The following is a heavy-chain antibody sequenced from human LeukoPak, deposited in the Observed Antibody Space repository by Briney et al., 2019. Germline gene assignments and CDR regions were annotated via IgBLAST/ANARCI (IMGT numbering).Heavy chain of an antibody. CDR3: AKDPGAHYYGSGSYRRGSYFDY. J-gene: IGHJ4*02. CDR1: GFTFSNFG. CDR2: IRFDGTSE. Sequence: HPGGSLRLSCAASGFTFSNFGMHWVRQTPGKGLEWVAFIRFDGTSEFYADSVKARFTISRDNSKNTLYLQMNSLRAEDTAVYYCAKDPGAHYYGSGSYRRGSYFDYWGQGTLVTVSS. V-gene: IGHV3-30*02. D-gene: IGHD3-10*01.